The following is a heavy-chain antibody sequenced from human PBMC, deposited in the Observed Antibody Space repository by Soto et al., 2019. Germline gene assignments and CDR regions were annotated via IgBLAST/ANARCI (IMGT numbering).Heavy chain of an antibody. CDR3: ARGSYYDSSGYYYAHYFDY. CDR2: IYYSVST. D-gene: IGHD3-22*01. V-gene: IGHV4-39*01. CDR1: GGSIISGDYY. Sequence: ETLYPTCPVHGGSIISGDYYWSWIRQPRGKGMEWIGCIYYSVSTYYNPSLKSRVTISVDTSKNQFSLKLSSVTAADTAVYYCARGSYYDSSGYYYAHYFDYWGQGTLVTVSS. J-gene: IGHJ4*02.